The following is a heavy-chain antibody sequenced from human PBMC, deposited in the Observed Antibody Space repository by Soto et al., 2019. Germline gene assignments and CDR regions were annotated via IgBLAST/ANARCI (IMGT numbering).Heavy chain of an antibody. V-gene: IGHV4-59*01. Sequence: SETLSLTCTVSGGSISSYYLSWIRQPPGKGLEWIGYIYYSGSTNYNPSLKSRVTISVDTSKNQFSLKLSSVTAADTAVYYCARGYSGYKLFDYWGQGTLVTVSS. CDR2: IYYSGST. CDR3: ARGYSGYKLFDY. D-gene: IGHD5-12*01. J-gene: IGHJ4*02. CDR1: GGSISSYY.